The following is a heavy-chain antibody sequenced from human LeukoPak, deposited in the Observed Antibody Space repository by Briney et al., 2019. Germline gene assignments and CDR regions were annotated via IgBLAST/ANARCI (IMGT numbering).Heavy chain of an antibody. V-gene: IGHV1-69*04. D-gene: IGHD3-22*01. J-gene: IGHJ4*02. CDR1: GGTFSSYA. Sequence: SVKVSCKASGGTFSSYAISWVRQAPGQGLEWMGRIIPILGIANYARKFQGRVTITADKSTSTAYMELGSLRSEDTAVYYCARGPNYYDSSGYYRNWSQGTLVTVSS. CDR3: ARGPNYYDSSGYYRN. CDR2: IIPILGIA.